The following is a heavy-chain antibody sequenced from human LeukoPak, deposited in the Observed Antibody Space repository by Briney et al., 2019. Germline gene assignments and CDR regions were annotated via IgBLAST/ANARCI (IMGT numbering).Heavy chain of an antibody. CDR2: IRASVSGT. CDR3: AKDLNNNGRGFDY. D-gene: IGHD1-14*01. V-gene: IGHV3-23*01. J-gene: IGHJ4*02. Sequence: PGESLRLSCAASGFTFNSYGLSWVRQAPGKGLEWVAAIRASVSGTYYADSVQGRFIIFRDNSKNTLYLQMDRLRADDTAVYYCAKDLNNNGRGFDYWGQGTLVTVSS. CDR1: GFTFNSYG.